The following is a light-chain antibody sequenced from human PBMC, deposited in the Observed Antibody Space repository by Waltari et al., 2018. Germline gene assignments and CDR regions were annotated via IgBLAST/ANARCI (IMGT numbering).Light chain of an antibody. CDR1: SSNIGSNT. V-gene: IGLV1-44*01. CDR3: AAWDDSLKTVI. J-gene: IGLJ2*01. Sequence: QSVLTQPPSASVTPGQRVTTSCSGSSSNIGSNTVNWYQQLPGTAPKLLIYSNDQRPSGVPDRFSGSKSGTSASLAISGLQSEDEAGYYCAAWDDSLKTVIFGGGTKLTVL. CDR2: SND.